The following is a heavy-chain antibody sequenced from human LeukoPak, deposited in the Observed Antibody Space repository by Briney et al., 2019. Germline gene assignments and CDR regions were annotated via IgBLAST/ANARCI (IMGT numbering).Heavy chain of an antibody. CDR2: MYSGGST. V-gene: IGHV3-53*01. J-gene: IGHJ3*02. CDR3: ARKYCYDSSGSDAFDI. D-gene: IGHD3-22*01. Sequence: GGSLRLSCAASGFTVSSNYMSWVRQAPGKGLEWVSVMYSGGSTYYADSVQGRFTISRDSSKNTVYLQMNSLRAEDTAVYYCARKYCYDSSGSDAFDIWGQGTMVTVSS. CDR1: GFTVSSNY.